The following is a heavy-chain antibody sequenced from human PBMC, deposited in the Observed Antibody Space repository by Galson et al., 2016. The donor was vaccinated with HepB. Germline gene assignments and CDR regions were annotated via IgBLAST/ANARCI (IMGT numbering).Heavy chain of an antibody. V-gene: IGHV3-23*01. CDR1: GFTFNNYG. J-gene: IGHJ6*04. CDR3: VQGSTAPAV. Sequence: SLRLSCAASGFTFNNYGMTWVRQPPGKGLEVVSSISRSGDSTDYADSVKGRFTISRDNSKNTLYLQMNSLRAEDTAVDYCVQGSTAPAVWGKGTAVTVSS. D-gene: IGHD2-2*01. CDR2: ISRSGDST.